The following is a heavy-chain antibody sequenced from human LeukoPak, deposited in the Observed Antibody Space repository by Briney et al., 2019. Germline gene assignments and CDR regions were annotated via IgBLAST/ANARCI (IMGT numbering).Heavy chain of an antibody. V-gene: IGHV1-69*05. D-gene: IGHD6-19*01. CDR1: GGTFSSYA. CDR3: ARDPFPGQWLVLGYFDY. J-gene: IGHJ4*02. Sequence: GYSVKVSCKASGGTFSSYAISWVRQAPGQGLERMGRIIPIFGTANYAQKFQGRVTITTDESTSTAYMELSSLRSEDTAVYYCARDPFPGQWLVLGYFDYWGQGTLVTVSS. CDR2: IIPIFGTA.